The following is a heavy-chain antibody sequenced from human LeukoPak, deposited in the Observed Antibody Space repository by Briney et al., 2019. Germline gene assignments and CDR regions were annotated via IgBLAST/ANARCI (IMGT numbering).Heavy chain of an antibody. J-gene: IGHJ6*03. CDR3: ARDGLKTSGYSSGWPYYYYYMDV. Sequence: SETLSLTCTVSGGSISSYYWSWIRQPPGKGLEWIGYIYYSGSTNYNPSLKSRVTISVDTSKDQFSLKLSSVTAADTAVYYCARDGLKTSGYSSGWPYYYYYMDVWGKGTTVTISS. CDR2: IYYSGST. CDR1: GGSISSYY. D-gene: IGHD6-19*01. V-gene: IGHV4-59*12.